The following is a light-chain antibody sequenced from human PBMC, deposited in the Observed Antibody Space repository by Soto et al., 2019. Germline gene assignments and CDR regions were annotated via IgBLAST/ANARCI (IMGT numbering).Light chain of an antibody. CDR2: DAS. CDR3: QHRSNWPPVIT. Sequence: VMTQSPGTLSVSLGERATLSCRASQSVTTFLAWYQQKPGQAPRLLIYDASDRATGVPARFSGSGSGTDLTLTISSLEPEDFAVYYCQHRSNWPPVITFGGGTKVDI. J-gene: IGKJ4*01. CDR1: QSVTTF. V-gene: IGKV3-11*01.